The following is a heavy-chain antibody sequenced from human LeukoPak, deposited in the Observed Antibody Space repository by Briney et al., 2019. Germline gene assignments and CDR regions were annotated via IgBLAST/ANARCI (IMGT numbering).Heavy chain of an antibody. CDR3: ASEDHYYDSSGYYGLRSPLY. Sequence: PSETLSLTCTVSGGSISSSNWWSWVRQPPGKGLEWIGEIYHSGSTNYNPSLKSRVTISVDKSKNQFSLKLSSVTAADTAVYYCASEDHYYDSSGYYGLRSPLYWGQGTLVTVSS. J-gene: IGHJ4*02. CDR1: GGSISSSNW. D-gene: IGHD3-22*01. V-gene: IGHV4-4*02. CDR2: IYHSGST.